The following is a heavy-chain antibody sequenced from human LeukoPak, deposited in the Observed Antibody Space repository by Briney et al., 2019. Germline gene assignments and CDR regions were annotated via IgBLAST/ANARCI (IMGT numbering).Heavy chain of an antibody. CDR2: INHSGST. J-gene: IGHJ6*03. V-gene: IGHV4-34*01. Sequence: SGTLSLTCAVYGGSFSGYYWSWLRQPPGKGLEWIGEINHSGSTNYNPSLTSRVTISVDTSKNQFSLKLSSVTAADTAFYYCASQGHHGKIVGTTLSYFYMDVWGKGTTVTVSS. CDR1: GGSFSGYY. CDR3: ASQGHHGKIVGTTLSYFYMDV. D-gene: IGHD1-26*01.